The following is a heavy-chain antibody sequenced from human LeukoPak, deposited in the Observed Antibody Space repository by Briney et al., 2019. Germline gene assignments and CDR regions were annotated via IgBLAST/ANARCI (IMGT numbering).Heavy chain of an antibody. D-gene: IGHD3-3*01. CDR3: AKSRSDVVDY. CDR2: ISGSGGST. Sequence: GGSLRLSCAASGFTFSSYGMSWVRQAPGKGPEWVSAISGSGGSTYYADSVKGRFTISRDNSKNTLYLQMNSLRAEDTAVYYCAKSRSDVVDYWGQGTLVTVSS. CDR1: GFTFSSYG. V-gene: IGHV3-23*01. J-gene: IGHJ4*02.